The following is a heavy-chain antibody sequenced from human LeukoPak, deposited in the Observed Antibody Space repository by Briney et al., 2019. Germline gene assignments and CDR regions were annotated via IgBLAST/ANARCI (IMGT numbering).Heavy chain of an antibody. CDR1: GFTFSSYS. Sequence: GSLRLSCAASGFTFSSYSMNWVHQAPGKGLEWVSSISSSSSYIYYADSVKGRFTISRDNAKNSLYLQMNSLRAEDTAVYYCARDMTTKRSWFDPWGQGTLVTVSS. CDR2: ISSSSSYI. CDR3: ARDMTTKRSWFDP. J-gene: IGHJ5*02. D-gene: IGHD4-11*01. V-gene: IGHV3-21*01.